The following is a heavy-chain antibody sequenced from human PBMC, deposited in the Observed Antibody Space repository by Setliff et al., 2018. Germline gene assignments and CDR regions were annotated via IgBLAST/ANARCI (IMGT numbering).Heavy chain of an antibody. J-gene: IGHJ4*02. Sequence: SLKISCKGSGYSFSRHWIGWVRQKPGKGLGWVGIIYPGDSETRYSPSFQGQVTMSADESISTAYLQWSGLKASDTAIYYCARRTGFAVAGFDHWGQGTLVTVSS. V-gene: IGHV5-51*01. CDR1: GYSFSRHW. D-gene: IGHD6-19*01. CDR3: ARRTGFAVAGFDH. CDR2: IYPGDSET.